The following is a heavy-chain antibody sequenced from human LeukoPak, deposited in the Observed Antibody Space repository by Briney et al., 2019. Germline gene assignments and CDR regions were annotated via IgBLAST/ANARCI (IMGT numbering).Heavy chain of an antibody. CDR3: AKGGWSWFNWFDP. CDR1: GYTFTGYY. CDR2: INPNSGGT. D-gene: IGHD6-19*01. J-gene: IGHJ5*02. Sequence: VASVKVSCKASGYTFTGYYMHWVRQAPGQGLEWMGWINPNSGGTNYAQKFQGRVTMTRDTSISTAYMELSRLRSDDTAVYYCAKGGWSWFNWFDPWGQGTLVTVSS. V-gene: IGHV1-2*02.